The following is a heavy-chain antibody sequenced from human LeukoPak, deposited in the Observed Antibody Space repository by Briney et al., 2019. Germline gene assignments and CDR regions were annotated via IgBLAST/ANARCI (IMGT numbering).Heavy chain of an antibody. Sequence: GGSLRPSCAASGFTFSSYAMSWIRQAPGKGLEWVSYISSSGSTIYYADSVKGRFTISRDNAKNSLYLQMNSLRAEDTAVYYCARDLTTNDDYWGQGTLVTVSS. J-gene: IGHJ4*02. CDR1: GFTFSSYA. V-gene: IGHV3-11*01. CDR2: ISSSGSTI. D-gene: IGHD1-26*01. CDR3: ARDLTTNDDY.